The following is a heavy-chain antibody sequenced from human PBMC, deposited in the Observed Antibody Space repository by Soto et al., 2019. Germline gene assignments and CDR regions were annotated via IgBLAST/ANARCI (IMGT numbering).Heavy chain of an antibody. V-gene: IGHV3-30-3*01. CDR1: GFTFSSYA. D-gene: IGHD2-15*01. CDR3: ANVKVVMVEAAAIQT. CDR2: ISYDGSSK. J-gene: IGHJ5*02. Sequence: QVQLVESGGGVVQPGTPLRLSCAASGFTFSSYAMHWVRQAPGEGLEWVSLISYDGSSKYADSVKGRFTISRDNSKNTLFLQMNSLRAEDTAVYYCANVKVVMVEAAAIQTWGQGTLVTVSS.